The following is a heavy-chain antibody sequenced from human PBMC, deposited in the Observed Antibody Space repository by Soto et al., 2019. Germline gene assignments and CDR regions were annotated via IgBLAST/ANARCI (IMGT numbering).Heavy chain of an antibody. D-gene: IGHD6-19*01. V-gene: IGHV1-69*12. CDR1: GGTFSTYA. CDR3: ARGAVACRGDY. J-gene: IGHJ4*02. CDR2: VIPVFRTP. Sequence: QVHLVQSGAEVKKPGSSVKVSCKASGGTFSTYAITWVRQAPGQGLEWMGGVIPVFRTPNYAQKFRGRVTITADESTSTVYMELSSLISEDTAVYYCARGAVACRGDYWGQGTQVSVSS.